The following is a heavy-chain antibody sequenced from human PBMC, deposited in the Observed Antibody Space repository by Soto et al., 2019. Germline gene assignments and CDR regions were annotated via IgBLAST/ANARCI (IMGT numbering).Heavy chain of an antibody. CDR2: VHHSWGS. J-gene: IGHJ6*02. CDR1: GGSISSYY. CDR3: ARQGFGPLHGLADV. V-gene: IGHV4-59*08. Sequence: QVQLQESGPGLVKPSETLSLSCTVSGGSISSYYWSWIRQPPGKRMEWIGYVHHSWGSSYNPSLQRRVAISLDTSKSQFSLNLTSVTATDPAVYYCARQGFGPLHGLADVWGQGTTVTVSS. D-gene: IGHD3-10*01.